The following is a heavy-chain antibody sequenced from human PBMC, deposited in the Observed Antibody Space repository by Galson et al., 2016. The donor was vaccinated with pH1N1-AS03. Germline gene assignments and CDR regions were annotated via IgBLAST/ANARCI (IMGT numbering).Heavy chain of an antibody. CDR2: ISFDGNNR. Sequence: SLRLSCAASGFIFTSYTMHWVRQAPGKGLEWVAVISFDGNNRYYMDSVKGRFSISRDDSKNTLYLQMNSLRAEDTAVYYCAKAAEVASTTYDFEYWGQGTLVTATS. V-gene: IGHV3-30*18. CDR1: GFIFTSYT. J-gene: IGHJ4*02. D-gene: IGHD5/OR15-5a*01. CDR3: AKAAEVASTTYDFEY.